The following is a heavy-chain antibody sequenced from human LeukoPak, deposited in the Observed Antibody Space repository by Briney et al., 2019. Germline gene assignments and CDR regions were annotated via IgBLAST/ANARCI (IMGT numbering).Heavy chain of an antibody. J-gene: IGHJ4*02. Sequence: DSVKGRFTISRDNSKNTLYLQMSSLRAEDTAVYYCARDAGDISVAGNGASFDYWGQGTLVTVSS. V-gene: IGHV3-30*15. D-gene: IGHD6-19*01. CDR3: ARDAGDISVAGNGASFDY.